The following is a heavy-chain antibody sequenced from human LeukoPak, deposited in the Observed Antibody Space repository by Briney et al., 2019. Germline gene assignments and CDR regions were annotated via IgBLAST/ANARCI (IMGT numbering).Heavy chain of an antibody. CDR1: GFTFSIYS. V-gene: IGHV3-15*07. Sequence: GGSLRLSCAASGFTFSIYSVNWVRQAPGEALEWVGRIKRQTDGGTTDYAAPVKGRFTTSRDDSKNTLYPKMNSLKTEDTAVYYCTTYCSSTSCYYFDYWGQGTLVTVSS. D-gene: IGHD2-2*01. CDR3: TTYCSSTSCYYFDY. J-gene: IGHJ4*02. CDR2: IKRQTDGGTT.